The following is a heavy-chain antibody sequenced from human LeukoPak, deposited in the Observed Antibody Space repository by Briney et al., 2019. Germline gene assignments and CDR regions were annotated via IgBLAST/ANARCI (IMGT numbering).Heavy chain of an antibody. D-gene: IGHD1-26*01. CDR1: GGSISSSIYY. Sequence: SETLSLTCTVSGGSISSSIYYWGWIRQPPGKGLEWIGTIYYSGSTYYNPSLKSRVTISVDTSKNQFSLKLTSVTAADTAVYYCARQVGSYNWFDPWGQGTLVTVSS. CDR2: IYYSGST. J-gene: IGHJ5*02. CDR3: ARQVGSYNWFDP. V-gene: IGHV4-39*01.